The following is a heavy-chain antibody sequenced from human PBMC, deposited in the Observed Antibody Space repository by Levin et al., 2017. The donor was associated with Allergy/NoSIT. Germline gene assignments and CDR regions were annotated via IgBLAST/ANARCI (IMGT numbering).Heavy chain of an antibody. CDR1: GYTFTFYG. CDR3: AREMAETAADTFDI. J-gene: IGHJ3*02. V-gene: IGHV1-18*01. CDR2: ISPYNGNT. D-gene: IGHD2-8*01. Sequence: ASVKVSCKASGYTFTFYGISWVRQAPGQGLEWMGWISPYNGNTNYAQKLQGRVTMTTGTSTSTAYMELRSLRSDDTAVYYCAREMAETAADTFDIWGQGTMVTVSS.